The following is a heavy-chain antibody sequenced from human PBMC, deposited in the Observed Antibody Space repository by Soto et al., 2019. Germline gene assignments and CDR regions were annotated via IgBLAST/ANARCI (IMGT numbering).Heavy chain of an antibody. Sequence: EVQLVESGGGLVQPGGSLRLSCAASGFTFSSYALHWVRQAPGKGLEYVSAISSNGGSTYYANSVKGRFTISRDNSKNTLYLQMGSLRAEDMAVYYCARVWGGYTVTNAFDIWGQGTMVTVSS. J-gene: IGHJ3*02. D-gene: IGHD4-17*01. CDR2: ISSNGGST. CDR1: GFTFSSYA. V-gene: IGHV3-64*01. CDR3: ARVWGGYTVTNAFDI.